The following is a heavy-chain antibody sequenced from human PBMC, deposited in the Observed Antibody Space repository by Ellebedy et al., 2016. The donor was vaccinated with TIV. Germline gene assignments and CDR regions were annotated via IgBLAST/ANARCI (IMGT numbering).Heavy chain of an antibody. D-gene: IGHD6-6*01. J-gene: IGHJ4*02. CDR3: ARGGYSSSSDFDY. Sequence: SETLSLXCTVSGGSISSGGYYWSWIRQPPGKGLEWIGEINHSGSTNYNPSLKSRVTISVDTSKNQFSLKLSSVTAADTAVYYCARGGYSSSSDFDYWGQGTLVTVSS. V-gene: IGHV4-39*07. CDR1: GGSISSGGYY. CDR2: INHSGST.